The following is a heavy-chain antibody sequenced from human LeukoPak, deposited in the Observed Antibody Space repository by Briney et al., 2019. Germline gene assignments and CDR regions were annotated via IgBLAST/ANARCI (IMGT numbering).Heavy chain of an antibody. V-gene: IGHV4-30-4*02. D-gene: IGHD3-16*01. CDR1: GGSISSGDHY. CDR3: ARVLDLSKRGLDAFDI. CDR2: IYYSGST. J-gene: IGHJ3*02. Sequence: SESLSLTCTVSGGSISSGDHYWSWIRQPPGKGLEWIGCIYYSGSTYYNPSLKSRVTISVDTSKNQFSLKLSSATAADTAVYYCARVLDLSKRGLDAFDIWGQGTMVTVSS.